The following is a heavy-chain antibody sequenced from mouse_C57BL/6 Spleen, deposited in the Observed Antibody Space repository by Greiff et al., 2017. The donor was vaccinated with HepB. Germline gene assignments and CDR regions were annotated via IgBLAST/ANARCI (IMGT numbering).Heavy chain of an antibody. CDR2: IDPSDSYT. Sequence: QVQLQQPGAELVRPGTSVKLSCKASGYTFTSYWMHWVKQRPGQGLEWIGVIDPSDSYTNYNQKFKGKATLTVDTSSSTAYMQLSSLTSEDSAVYYCAREGLLLRFDYWGQGTTLTVAS. V-gene: IGHV1-59*01. CDR3: AREGLLLRFDY. CDR1: GYTFTSYW. J-gene: IGHJ2*01. D-gene: IGHD1-1*01.